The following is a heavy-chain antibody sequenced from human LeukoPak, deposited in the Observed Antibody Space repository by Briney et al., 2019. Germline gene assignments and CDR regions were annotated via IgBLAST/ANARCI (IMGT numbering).Heavy chain of an antibody. V-gene: IGHV1-8*02. CDR1: VYTFTSYG. D-gene: IGHD3-22*01. CDR3: ARGLGTYDSSELTWPMISF. Sequence: ASVKASCKASVYTFTSYGINWVRQATGQGLEWMGWMNPNNGDTAFAQKFQGRITMTRSTSISTAYMELSSLTSEDTAVYYCARGLGTYDSSELTWPMISFWGQGTLVTVSS. CDR2: MNPNNGDT. J-gene: IGHJ4*02.